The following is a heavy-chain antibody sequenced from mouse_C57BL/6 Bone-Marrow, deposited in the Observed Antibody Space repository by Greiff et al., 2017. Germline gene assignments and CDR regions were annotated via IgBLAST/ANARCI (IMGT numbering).Heavy chain of an antibody. CDR2: INPSSGYT. Sequence: VQLQQSGAELARPGASVKMSCKASGYTFTSYTMHWVKQRPGQGLEWIGYINPSSGYTKYNQKFKDKATLTADKSSSTAYMQLSSLTSEDSAVYDCASRGRGAWFAYWGQGTLVTVSA. CDR3: ASRGRGAWFAY. CDR1: GYTFTSYT. J-gene: IGHJ3*01. D-gene: IGHD4-1*01. V-gene: IGHV1-4*01.